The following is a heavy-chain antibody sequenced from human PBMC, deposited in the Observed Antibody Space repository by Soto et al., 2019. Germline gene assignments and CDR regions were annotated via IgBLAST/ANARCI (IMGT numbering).Heavy chain of an antibody. CDR3: AGITMVRGVLRDYYYGMDV. CDR1: GGTFSSYA. D-gene: IGHD3-10*01. CDR2: IIPIFGTA. Sequence: SVKVSCKASGGTFSSYAISWVRQAPGQGLEWMGGIIPIFGTANYAQKFQGRVTITADKSTSTAYMELSSLRSEGTAVYYCAGITMVRGVLRDYYYGMDVWGQGTTVTVSS. V-gene: IGHV1-69*06. J-gene: IGHJ6*02.